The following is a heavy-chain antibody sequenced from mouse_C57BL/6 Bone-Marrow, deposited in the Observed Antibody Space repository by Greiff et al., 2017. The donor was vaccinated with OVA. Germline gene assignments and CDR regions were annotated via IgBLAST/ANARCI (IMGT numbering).Heavy chain of an antibody. V-gene: IGHV1-9*01. D-gene: IGHD4-1*02. CDR3: ASPKPTGTLDY. CDR2: IFPGSGST. J-gene: IGHJ2*01. CDR1: GYTFTGYW. Sequence: VQLQQSGAELMKPGASVKLSCKATGYTFTGYWIEWVKQRPGHGLEWIGEIFPGSGSTNYNEKFKGKATFTADTTTNTAYMQLRRLTTEDSAIYYCASPKPTGTLDYWGQGTTLTVSS.